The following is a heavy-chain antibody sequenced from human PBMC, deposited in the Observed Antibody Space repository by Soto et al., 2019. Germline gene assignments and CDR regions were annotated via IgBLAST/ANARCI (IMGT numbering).Heavy chain of an antibody. CDR1: GGSISSGGYY. CDR3: AIYDSSGSRGFQH. CDR2: IYYSGST. V-gene: IGHV4-31*03. Sequence: QVQLQESGPGLVKPSQTLSLTCTVSGGSISSGGYYWSWIRQHPGKGLEWIGYIYYSGSTYYTPSLKSRVTISVDTSKNQFPLKLSSVTAADTAVYYCAIYDSSGSRGFQHWGQGTLVTVSS. D-gene: IGHD3-22*01. J-gene: IGHJ1*01.